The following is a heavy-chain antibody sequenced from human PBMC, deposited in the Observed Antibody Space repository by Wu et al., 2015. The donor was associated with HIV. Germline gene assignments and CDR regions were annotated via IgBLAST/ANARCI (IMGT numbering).Heavy chain of an antibody. D-gene: IGHD1-26*01. J-gene: IGHJ3*02. CDR3: ARGASGSYGSGGTDDAFDI. CDR2: INPSGGST. V-gene: IGHV1-46*03. CDR1: GYTFTSYY. Sequence: QVQLVQSGAEVKKPGASVKVSCKASGYTFTSYYMHWVRQAPGQGLEWMGIINPSGGSTSYAQKFQGRVTMTRDTSTSTVYMELSSLRSEDTAVYYCARGASGSYGSGGTDDAFDIWGQGTMVTVSS.